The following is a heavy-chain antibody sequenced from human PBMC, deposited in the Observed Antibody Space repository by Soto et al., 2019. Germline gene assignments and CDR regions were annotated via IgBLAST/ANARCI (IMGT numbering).Heavy chain of an antibody. D-gene: IGHD3-10*01. CDR3: ARYDYGSGNDYNIDS. CDR1: GDSDSTNSYS. V-gene: IGHV4-39*07. CDR2: IYSSENT. J-gene: IGHJ4*02. Sequence: SETLSLTCTVSGDSDSTNSYSWGRIRQSPGKGLEWIGTIYSSENTYYNPSLLSRVTISVDTSKNEFSLKLSSVTAADTAVYFCARYDYGSGNDYNIDSWGQGTLVTVSS.